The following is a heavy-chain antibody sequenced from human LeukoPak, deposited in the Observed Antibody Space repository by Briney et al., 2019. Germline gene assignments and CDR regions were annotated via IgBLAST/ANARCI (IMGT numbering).Heavy chain of an antibody. CDR2: IYYSGNT. CDR3: ARDRDSSGLRDFDL. CDR1: SGSINSYY. D-gene: IGHD3-22*01. Sequence: SETLSLTCTVSSGSINSYYWSWIRQPPGKGLEWIGYIYYSGNTNYNPSLKSRVSISIDTPKNQLSLQLSSVTAADTAVYYCARDRDSSGLRDFDLWGRGTLVTVSA. V-gene: IGHV4-59*01. J-gene: IGHJ2*01.